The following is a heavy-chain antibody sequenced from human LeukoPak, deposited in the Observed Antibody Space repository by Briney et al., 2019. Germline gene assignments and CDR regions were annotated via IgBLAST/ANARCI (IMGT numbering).Heavy chain of an antibody. CDR2: ISVSGAST. J-gene: IGHJ4*02. CDR1: RFTFSSYA. V-gene: IGHV3-23*01. Sequence: GGSLRLSCAASRFTFSSYAMSWVRQAPGKGLEWVSSISVSGASTYYADSVKGRFTISRDNSKITLYLQMDSLRAEDTAVYYCAKGLRGSSGWYYFDYWAQGTLVTVSS. CDR3: AKGLRGSSGWYYFDY. D-gene: IGHD6-19*01.